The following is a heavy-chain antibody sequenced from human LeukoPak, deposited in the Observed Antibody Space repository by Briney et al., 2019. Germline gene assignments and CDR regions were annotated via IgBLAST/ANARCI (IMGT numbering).Heavy chain of an antibody. CDR3: AKLSGWTGWFFDY. D-gene: IGHD6-19*01. CDR1: GFTFSSYA. CDR2: ISKSGDST. J-gene: IGHJ4*02. V-gene: IGHV3-23*01. Sequence: GGSLRLSCAASGFTFSSYAISWVRQARGKGLEWVSAISKSGDSTYYADSVKGRFTISRDNSKNTIYLQMNSLRVEDTAVYYCAKLSGWTGWFFDYWGQGTVVTVSS.